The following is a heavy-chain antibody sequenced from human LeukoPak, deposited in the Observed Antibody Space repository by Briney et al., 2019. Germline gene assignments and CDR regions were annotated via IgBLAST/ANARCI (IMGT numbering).Heavy chain of an antibody. J-gene: IGHJ4*02. CDR3: ARLRKKYYYDSSGAPGDY. D-gene: IGHD3-22*01. Sequence: PSETLSLTCTVSGGSISSYYWSWIRQPAGKGLEWIGRIYTSGSTNYNPSLKSRVTMSVDTSKKQFSLKLSSVTAADTAVHYCARLRKKYYYDSSGAPGDYWGQGTLVTVSS. V-gene: IGHV4-4*07. CDR1: GGSISSYY. CDR2: IYTSGST.